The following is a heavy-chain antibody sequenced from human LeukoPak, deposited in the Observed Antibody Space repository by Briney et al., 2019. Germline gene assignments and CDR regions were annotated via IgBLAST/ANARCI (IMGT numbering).Heavy chain of an antibody. CDR2: IIPIFGTA. CDR1: GGTFSSYA. J-gene: IGHJ6*02. CDR3: ASNPPYYYYGMDV. Sequence: ASVKVSCKASGGTFSSYAISWVRQAPGQGLEWMGGIIPIFGTANYAQKFQGRVTITADESTSTAYMELSSLRSEDTAVYYCASNPPYYYYGMDVWGQGTTVTVSS. V-gene: IGHV1-69*13.